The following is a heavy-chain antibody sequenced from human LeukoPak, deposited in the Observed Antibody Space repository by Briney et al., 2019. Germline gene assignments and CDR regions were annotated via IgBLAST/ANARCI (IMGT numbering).Heavy chain of an antibody. V-gene: IGHV4-34*01. CDR2: INHSGST. D-gene: IGHD3-10*01. CDR1: GGSFSGYY. J-gene: IGHJ6*03. CDR3: ARSTMVQVYYYYYYMDV. Sequence: SETLSLTCAVYGGSFSGYYWSWIRRPPGKGLEWIGEINHSGSTNYNPSLKSRVTISVDTSKNQFSLKLSSVSAADTAVYHCARSTMVQVYYYYYYMDVWGKGTTVTVSS.